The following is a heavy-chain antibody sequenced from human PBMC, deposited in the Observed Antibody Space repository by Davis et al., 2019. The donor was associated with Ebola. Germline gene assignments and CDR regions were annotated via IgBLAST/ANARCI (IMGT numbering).Heavy chain of an antibody. CDR3: ARANTGMVPPEIDS. Sequence: GSLRLSCNVSGGSISFYYWNWIRQAPGKGLEWIGDIFYNGITNYNPSLKSRLTISIDTSTNQSSLKLRSVTAADTAMYYCARANTGMVPPEIDSWGQGTKVTVSS. CDR2: IFYNGIT. CDR1: GGSISFYY. J-gene: IGHJ4*02. D-gene: IGHD5-18*01. V-gene: IGHV4-59*01.